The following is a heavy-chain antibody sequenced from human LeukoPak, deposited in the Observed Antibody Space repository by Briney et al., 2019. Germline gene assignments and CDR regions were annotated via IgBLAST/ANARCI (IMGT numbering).Heavy chain of an antibody. CDR1: GYTFTSYD. D-gene: IGHD4-17*01. J-gene: IGHJ4*02. V-gene: IGHV1-8*03. CDR3: AKNSDYGDYWFDY. Sequence: GASVKVSCKASGYTFTSYDINWVRQATGQGLEWMGWMNPNSGNTGYAQKFQGRVTITRNTSISTAYMELSSLRAEDTAVYYCAKNSDYGDYWFDYWGQGTLVTVSS. CDR2: MNPNSGNT.